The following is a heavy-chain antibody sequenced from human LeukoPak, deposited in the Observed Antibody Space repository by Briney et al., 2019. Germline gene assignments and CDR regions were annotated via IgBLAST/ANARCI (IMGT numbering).Heavy chain of an antibody. V-gene: IGHV4-34*01. CDR1: GGSFSGYY. Sequence: SETLSLTCAVYGGSFSGYYWSWIRQPPGKGLEWIGEINHSGSTNYNPSLKSQVTISVDTSKNQFSLKLSSVTAADTAVYYCARGRRAYYYGSGSFYYFDYWGQGTLVTVSS. D-gene: IGHD3-10*01. J-gene: IGHJ4*02. CDR2: INHSGST. CDR3: ARGRRAYYYGSGSFYYFDY.